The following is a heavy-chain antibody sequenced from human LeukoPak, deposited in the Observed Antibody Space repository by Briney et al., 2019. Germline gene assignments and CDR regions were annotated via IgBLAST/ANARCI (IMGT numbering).Heavy chain of an antibody. CDR3: VRDASTTVN. CDR1: GFTFSSYE. V-gene: IGHV3-48*03. J-gene: IGHJ4*02. Sequence: EGSLRLSCAASGFTFSSYEMNWVRQAPGKGLEWVSYISSSGYTVYYADSVKGRFTMSRDNAKNSLYLQMNSLRAEDTAVYYCVRDASTTVNWGQGTLVTVSS. D-gene: IGHD2-2*01. CDR2: ISSSGYTV.